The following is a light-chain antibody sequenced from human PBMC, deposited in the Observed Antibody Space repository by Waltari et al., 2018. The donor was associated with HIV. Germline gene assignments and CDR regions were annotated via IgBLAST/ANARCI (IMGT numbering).Light chain of an antibody. Sequence: QSVLTQPPSVSGAPGQRVTISCTGGSSNIGAGYDVHWYQHLPGTAPKLLIYADINRPSGVPYRFPGSKSGTSASLAITGLQTEDEADYYCQSYDSSLSGWVFGGGTKLTVL. CDR1: SSNIGAGYD. CDR3: QSYDSSLSGWV. V-gene: IGLV1-40*01. J-gene: IGLJ3*02. CDR2: ADI.